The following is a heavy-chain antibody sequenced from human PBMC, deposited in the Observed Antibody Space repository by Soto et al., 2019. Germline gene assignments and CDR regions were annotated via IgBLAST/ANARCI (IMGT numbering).Heavy chain of an antibody. CDR3: ARLQPEQGGGSTWAFDY. CDR1: GCSITTYC. D-gene: IGHD3-16*01. J-gene: IGHJ4*02. Sequence: ESLKISWNVSGCSITTYCIGCVRQIHGKGLEWMGIIYPGDSDVRSSPSFQGQVTISADKSITTASLQWSTLKASDTAMYYCARLQPEQGGGSTWAFDYWGQGTQVTVYS. CDR2: IYPGDSDV. V-gene: IGHV5-51*01.